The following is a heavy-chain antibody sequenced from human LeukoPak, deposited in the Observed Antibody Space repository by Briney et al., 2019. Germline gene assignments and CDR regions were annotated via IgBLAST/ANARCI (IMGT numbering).Heavy chain of an antibody. CDR3: TRDLMDYDVSTGLHHYYMDV. CDR2: INGDGRNI. V-gene: IGHV3-74*01. J-gene: IGHJ6*02. CDR1: GFTFSSYG. D-gene: IGHD3-9*01. Sequence: GGSLRLSCAASGFTFSSYGMHWVRQDPTKGLVWVSRINGDGRNINYADSVRGRFTISRDNAKNTLYLQMNTLRVEDTAVYYCTRDLMDYDVSTGLHHYYMDVWGQGTTVTVSS.